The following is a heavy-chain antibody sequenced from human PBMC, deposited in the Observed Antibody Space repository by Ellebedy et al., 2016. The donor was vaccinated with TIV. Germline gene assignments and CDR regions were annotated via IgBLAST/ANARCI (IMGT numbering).Heavy chain of an antibody. CDR1: GFTFSNYG. CDR3: ANIWYGRSVDAFDI. D-gene: IGHD1-14*01. CDR2: ITHYGSVR. V-gene: IGHV3-30*18. Sequence: GESLKISXAAPGFTFSNYGMQWVRQAPGKGLEWVAVITHYGSVRLYADSVKGRLTISRDNSRYTLYLQMNSLRAEDTAVYYCANIWYGRSVDAFDIWGQGTRVTVSS. J-gene: IGHJ3*02.